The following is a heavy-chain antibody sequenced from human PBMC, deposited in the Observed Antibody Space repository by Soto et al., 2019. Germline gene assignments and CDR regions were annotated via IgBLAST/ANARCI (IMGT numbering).Heavy chain of an antibody. CDR2: ISSSGSTI. CDR1: GFTFSSYE. CDR3: ARAAQDAFDI. V-gene: IGHV3-48*03. J-gene: IGHJ3*02. Sequence: GGSLRLSCAASGFTFSSYEMNWVRQAPGRGLEWVSYISSSGSTIYYADSGKGRFTISRDNAKNSLYLQMNSLRAEDTAVYYCARAAQDAFDIWGQGTMVTVSS.